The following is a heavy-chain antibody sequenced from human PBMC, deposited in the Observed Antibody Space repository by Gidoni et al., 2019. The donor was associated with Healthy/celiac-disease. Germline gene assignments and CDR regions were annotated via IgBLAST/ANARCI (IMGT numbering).Heavy chain of an antibody. CDR3: ATMESSGWTRQTVDY. J-gene: IGHJ4*02. CDR2: IIPIFGTA. Sequence: QVQLVQSVAEVKKPGSSVKLSCKASAGTFSSYAISWVRQAPGQGLEWMGGIIPIFGTANYAQKFQGRVTITADESTSTAYMELSSLRSEDTAVYYCATMESSGWTRQTVDYWGQGTLVTVSS. CDR1: AGTFSSYA. D-gene: IGHD6-19*01. V-gene: IGHV1-69*01.